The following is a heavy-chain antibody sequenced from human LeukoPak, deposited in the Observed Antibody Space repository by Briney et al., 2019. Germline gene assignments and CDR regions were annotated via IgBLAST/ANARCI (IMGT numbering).Heavy chain of an antibody. CDR2: ISSSGSTI. CDR3: ARDFYYDSKYFDL. D-gene: IGHD3-22*01. V-gene: IGHV3-11*01. Sequence: GGSLRLSCAASGFTFSDYYMSWIRQAPGKGLEWVSYISSSGSTIYYADSVKGRFTISRDNAKNSLYLQMNSLRAEDTAVHYCARDFYYDSKYFDLWGRGTLVTVSS. J-gene: IGHJ2*01. CDR1: GFTFSDYY.